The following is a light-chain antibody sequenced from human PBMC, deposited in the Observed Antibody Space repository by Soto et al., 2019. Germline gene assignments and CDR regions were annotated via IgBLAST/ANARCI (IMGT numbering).Light chain of an antibody. V-gene: IGKV3-20*01. CDR3: QQYGSSPWT. J-gene: IGKJ1*01. CDR2: AAY. Sequence: EILLTQSPGPLSFSPGERVTLSCRASQLVSSNFLAWYQQKPGQAPRLLIYAAYNRATATPGRFSGSGSGTDFTLTISRLEPEDEAFYYCQQYGSSPWTVGQGTKVEIK. CDR1: QLVSSNF.